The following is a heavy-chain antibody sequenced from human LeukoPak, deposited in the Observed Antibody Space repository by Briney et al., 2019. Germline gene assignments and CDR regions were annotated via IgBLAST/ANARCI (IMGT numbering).Heavy chain of an antibody. D-gene: IGHD6-19*01. V-gene: IGHV3-7*02. CDR2: IYQDGRKK. Sequence: GGSLRLSCAASGFSFRTHWMSWVRQAPGKGLEWVANIYQDGRKKFYVDSVEGRFTISRDDAKTSLFLQMNSLRVEDTAVYYCAKWMGRDSWGQGTLVTVSS. CDR1: GFSFRTHW. J-gene: IGHJ4*02. CDR3: AKWMGRDS.